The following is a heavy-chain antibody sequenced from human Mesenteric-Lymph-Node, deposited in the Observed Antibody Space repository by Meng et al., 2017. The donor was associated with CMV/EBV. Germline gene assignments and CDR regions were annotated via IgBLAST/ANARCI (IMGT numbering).Heavy chain of an antibody. J-gene: IGHJ5*02. CDR1: GFTFSSYA. CDR2: ISAGSIKI. D-gene: IGHD2-2*01. CDR3: AKCSSFLRCWFDP. V-gene: IGHV3-23*03. Sequence: GGSLRLSCAASGFTFSSYAMNWVRQAPGKGLEWVSVISAGSIKIYYADSMKGRFTISRDNSKNTLYLHMNSLGAEDTAVYYCAKCSSFLRCWFDPWGQGTLVTVSS.